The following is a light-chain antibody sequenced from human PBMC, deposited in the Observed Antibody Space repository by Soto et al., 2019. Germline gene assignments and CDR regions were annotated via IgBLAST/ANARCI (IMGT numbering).Light chain of an antibody. CDR2: WAS. Sequence: DIVMAQSPDSLAVSLGERATINCKSSQSVLSSSDRRNYFAWYQQKPGQPLKLLIYWASIREAGVPDRFSGSGSVTDFTLTISSLQAEDVAVYYWQQYYATPRTFGQGTKLEI. V-gene: IGKV4-1*01. CDR3: QQYYATPRT. CDR1: QSVLSSSDRRNY. J-gene: IGKJ2*02.